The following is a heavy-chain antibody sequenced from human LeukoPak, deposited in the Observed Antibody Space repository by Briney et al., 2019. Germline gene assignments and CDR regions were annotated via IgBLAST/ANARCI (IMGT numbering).Heavy chain of an antibody. D-gene: IGHD3-22*01. Sequence: SETLSLTCTVSGGSFSTYYWSWIRQPPGKGLEWIGYIYYSGSTNYNPSLKSRVTISVDTSKNQFSLKLSSVTAADTAVYYCARNDYYDSSGFSPSPLFDPWGQGTLVTVSS. CDR3: ARNDYYDSSGFSPSPLFDP. V-gene: IGHV4-59*01. CDR1: GGSFSTYY. CDR2: IYYSGST. J-gene: IGHJ5*02.